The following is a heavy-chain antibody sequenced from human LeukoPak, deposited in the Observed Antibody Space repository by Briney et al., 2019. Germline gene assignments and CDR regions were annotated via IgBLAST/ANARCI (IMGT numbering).Heavy chain of an antibody. V-gene: IGHV3-7*01. CDR1: GFTFSNYW. CDR3: ARDSSGAVFDY. Sequence: GGSLRLSCAASGFTFSNYWMTWVRQAPGKGLEWVANIKQDGSEKNYVDSVTGRFTISRDNAKNSLYLQMNSLRAEDSAVYYCARDSSGAVFDYWGQGTLVTVSS. D-gene: IGHD2-15*01. CDR2: IKQDGSEK. J-gene: IGHJ4*02.